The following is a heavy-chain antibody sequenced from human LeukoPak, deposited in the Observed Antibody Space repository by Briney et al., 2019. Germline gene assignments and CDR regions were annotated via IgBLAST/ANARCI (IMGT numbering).Heavy chain of an antibody. CDR3: AKEVYCSSTSCLDY. Sequence: SGGSLRLSCAASGFTFDDYAMHWVRQAPGKGLEWVSGISWNSGSIGYADSVKGRFTISKDNAKNSLYLQMSSLRAEDTALYYCAKEVYCSSTSCLDYWGQGTLVTVSS. J-gene: IGHJ4*02. V-gene: IGHV3-9*01. CDR1: GFTFDDYA. D-gene: IGHD2-2*01. CDR2: ISWNSGSI.